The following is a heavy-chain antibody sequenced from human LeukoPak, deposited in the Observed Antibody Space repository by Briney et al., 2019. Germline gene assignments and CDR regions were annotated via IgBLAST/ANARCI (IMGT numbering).Heavy chain of an antibody. Sequence: GGSLRLSCAASEFSFNNYWMMWVRQAPGKGLEWVANIKEDGGEKYYMDSVKGRFTISRDNAKNSLYLQMNSLRVDDTAIHYCARGMLGTFWYFDLWGRGTLVTVSS. CDR1: EFSFNNYW. CDR3: ARGMLGTFWYFDL. D-gene: IGHD3-10*02. J-gene: IGHJ2*01. CDR2: IKEDGGEK. V-gene: IGHV3-7*01.